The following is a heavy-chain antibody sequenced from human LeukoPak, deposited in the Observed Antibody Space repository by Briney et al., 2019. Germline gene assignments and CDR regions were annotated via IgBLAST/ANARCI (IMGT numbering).Heavy chain of an antibody. J-gene: IGHJ4*02. CDR3: ARLSDILTGYYGY. D-gene: IGHD3-9*01. Sequence: ASVKVSCKASGYTFSGHYIHWVRQAPGQGLEWMGWINPNSGGTNYAQKFQGRVTMTRDTSISTAYMELSSLRSDDTAVYYCARLSDILTGYYGYWGQGTLVTVSS. CDR2: INPNSGGT. CDR1: GYTFSGHY. V-gene: IGHV1-2*02.